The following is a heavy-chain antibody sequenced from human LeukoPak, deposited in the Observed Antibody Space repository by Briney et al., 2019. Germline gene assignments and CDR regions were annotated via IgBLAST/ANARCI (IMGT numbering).Heavy chain of an antibody. D-gene: IGHD5-18*01. CDR3: ARLFEIRHVDTAMPATIYGMDV. CDR2: ISWNSGSI. V-gene: IGHV3-9*01. CDR1: GFTFSAYS. Sequence: GGSLRLSCAASGFTFSAYSMNWVRQAPGKGLEWVSGISWNSGSIGYADSVKGRFTISRDNAKNSLYLQMNSLRAEDTALYYCARLFEIRHVDTAMPATIYGMDVWGQGTTVTVSS. J-gene: IGHJ6*02.